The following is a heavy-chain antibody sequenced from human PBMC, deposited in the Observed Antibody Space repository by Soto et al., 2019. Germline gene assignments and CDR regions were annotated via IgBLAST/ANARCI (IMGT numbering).Heavy chain of an antibody. CDR2: IIPIFGTA. D-gene: IGHD2-15*01. V-gene: IGHV1-69*12. J-gene: IGHJ3*02. CDR1: GGTFSSYA. Sequence: QVQLVQSGAEVKKPGSSVKVSCKASGGTFSSYAISWVRQAPGQGLEWMGGIIPIFGTANYAQKFQGRVTITADESTRTAYMELSSLRSEDTAVYYCARDRTLGYCSGGSCSDDAFDIWGQGTMVTVSS. CDR3: ARDRTLGYCSGGSCSDDAFDI.